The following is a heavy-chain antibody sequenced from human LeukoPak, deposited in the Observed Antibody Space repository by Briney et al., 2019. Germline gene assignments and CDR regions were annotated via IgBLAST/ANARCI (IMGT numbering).Heavy chain of an antibody. CDR1: GYTFTGYY. CDR3: ARDSRRLRGYSYGSPVNLDY. Sequence: GASVKVSCKASGYTFTGYYTHWVRQAPGQGLEWMGWINPNSGGTNYAQKFQGRVTMTRDTSISTAYMELSRLRSDDTAVYYCARDSRRLRGYSYGSPVNLDYWGQGALVTVSS. J-gene: IGHJ4*02. D-gene: IGHD5-18*01. V-gene: IGHV1-2*02. CDR2: INPNSGGT.